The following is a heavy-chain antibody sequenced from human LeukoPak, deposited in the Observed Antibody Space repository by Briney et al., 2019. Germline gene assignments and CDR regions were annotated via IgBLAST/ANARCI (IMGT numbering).Heavy chain of an antibody. CDR2: ISGSGGST. V-gene: IGHV3-23*01. CDR3: AKDQSLLPGGY. Sequence: GGSLRLSCAASGFTFSSYAINWVRQAPGKGLEWVSAISGSGGSTYYADSVKGRFTISRDNSKNTLYLQMNSLRAEDTAVYYCAKDQSLLPGGYWGRGNLVTVSS. CDR1: GFTFSSYA. D-gene: IGHD2-15*01. J-gene: IGHJ4*02.